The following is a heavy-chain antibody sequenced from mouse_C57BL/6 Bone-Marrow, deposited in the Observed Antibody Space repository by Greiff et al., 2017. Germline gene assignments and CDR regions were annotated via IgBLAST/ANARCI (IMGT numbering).Heavy chain of an antibody. CDR2: IYPGSGNT. V-gene: IGHV1-76*01. Sequence: VQVVESGAELVRPGASVKLSCKASGYTFTDYYINWVKQRPGQGLVWIARIYPGSGNTYYNEKFKGKATLTADTSSSTAYMQLSSLTSEDSAVYYCARRDILMDYWGQGTSVTVSS. CDR3: ARRDILMDY. CDR1: GYTFTDYY. D-gene: IGHD3-3*01. J-gene: IGHJ4*01.